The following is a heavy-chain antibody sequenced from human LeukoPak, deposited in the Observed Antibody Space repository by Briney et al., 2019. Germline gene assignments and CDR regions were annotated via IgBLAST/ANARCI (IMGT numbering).Heavy chain of an antibody. V-gene: IGHV1-2*02. J-gene: IGHJ4*02. CDR1: GYTFTGYY. Sequence: ASVKVSCKASGYTFTGYYMHWVRQAPGQGLEWMGWINPNSGGTNYAQKFQGRVTMTRDTSISTAYMELSRLRSDDTAVYYCARGGLIVVVPAASDYWGQGTLVTVSS. D-gene: IGHD2-2*01. CDR2: INPNSGGT. CDR3: ARGGLIVVVPAASDY.